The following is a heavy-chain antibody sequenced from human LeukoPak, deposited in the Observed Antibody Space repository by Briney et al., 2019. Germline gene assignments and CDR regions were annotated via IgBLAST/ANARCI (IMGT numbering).Heavy chain of an antibody. D-gene: IGHD2-2*02. CDR2: ICGSGGST. V-gene: IGHV3-23*01. CDR1: GFTFRDYA. J-gene: IGHJ4*02. CDR3: AKEGCTGTNCYINC. Sequence: GGSLRLSCAASGFTFRDYAISWVRQTPGKGLEWVSVICGSGGSTYYADSVKGRFTISRDDSKNTLYLQMNSLRAEDTAVYHCAKEGCTGTNCYINCWGQGTLVTVSS.